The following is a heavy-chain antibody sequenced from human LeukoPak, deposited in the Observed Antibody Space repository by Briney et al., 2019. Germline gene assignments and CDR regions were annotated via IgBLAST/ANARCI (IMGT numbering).Heavy chain of an antibody. J-gene: IGHJ6*02. CDR1: GGSFSGYY. D-gene: IGHD5-12*01. V-gene: IGHV4-34*01. Sequence: SETLSLTCAVYGGSFSGYYWSWIRQPPGKGLEWIGEINHSGSTNYSPSLKSRVTISVDTSKNQFSLKLSSVTAADTAVYYCARRASGLYSGYDKRTYYYYGMDVWGQGTTVTVSS. CDR3: ARRASGLYSGYDKRTYYYYGMDV. CDR2: INHSGST.